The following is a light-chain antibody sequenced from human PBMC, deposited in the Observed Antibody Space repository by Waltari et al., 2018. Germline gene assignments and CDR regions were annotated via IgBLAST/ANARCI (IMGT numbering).Light chain of an antibody. CDR1: QSVSNS. J-gene: IGKJ4*01. CDR3: LQRTNWPPT. CDR2: NAI. Sequence: EVVMTQSPATLSLSPGDRATLSCRARQSVSNSLSWYQQKPGQAPRLLIYNAITRATGIPARFSGSGSGTDFTLTIGSLEPEDAAVYFCLQRTNWPPTFGGGTTVEIK. V-gene: IGKV3-11*01.